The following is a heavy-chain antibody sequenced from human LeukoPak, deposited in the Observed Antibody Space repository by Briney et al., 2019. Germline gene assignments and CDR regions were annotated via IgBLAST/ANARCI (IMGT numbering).Heavy chain of an antibody. CDR3: AREKSSGSSNY. J-gene: IGHJ4*02. CDR2: ISSSSSYT. V-gene: IGHV3-11*06. CDR1: GFPFSDYY. Sequence: GSLRLSCAASGFPFSDYYMSWIRQAPGKGLEWVSYISSSSSYTNYADSVKGRFTISRDNAKNSLYLQMNSLRAEDTAVYYCAREKSSGSSNYWGQGTLVTVSS. D-gene: IGHD1-26*01.